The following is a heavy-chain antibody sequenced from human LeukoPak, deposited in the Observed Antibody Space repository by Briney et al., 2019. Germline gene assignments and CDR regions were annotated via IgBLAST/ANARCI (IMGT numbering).Heavy chain of an antibody. CDR3: AKDLGRYGDYDY. J-gene: IGHJ4*02. V-gene: IGHV3-23*01. Sequence: PGGSLRLSCAASGFTFSSYAMTWVRQAPGKGLEWVSGISGSGGSTYFADSVKGRFTISRDNSKNTLYLQMNSLRAEDTAVYYCAKDLGRYGDYDYWGQGTLVTVSS. D-gene: IGHD4-17*01. CDR1: GFTFSSYA. CDR2: ISGSGGST.